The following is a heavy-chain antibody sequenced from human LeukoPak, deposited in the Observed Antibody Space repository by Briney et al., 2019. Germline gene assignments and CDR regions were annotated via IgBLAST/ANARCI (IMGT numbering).Heavy chain of an antibody. J-gene: IGHJ6*02. V-gene: IGHV3-23*01. Sequence: GGSLTLSCPASGSTPRNFAISCGRQPRRKGLYWLSAISGSGGSTYYADSLKGRFSISRDNSKNTLYLQMNSLRAEDTAVHYCARDTWELPHYYYYYGLDVWGQGTTVTVSS. CDR1: GSTPRNFA. CDR2: ISGSGGST. D-gene: IGHD1-26*01. CDR3: ARDTWELPHYYYYYGLDV.